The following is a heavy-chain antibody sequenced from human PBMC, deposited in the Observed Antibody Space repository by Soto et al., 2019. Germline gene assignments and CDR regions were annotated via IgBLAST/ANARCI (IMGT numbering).Heavy chain of an antibody. Sequence: QVQLVESGGGLVKPGGSLRLSCAASGFSFSDYYMSWIRQAPGKGLEWVSYISYTSSTIYYADSVKGRFTISRDNANNSLYLQMNSLSAEDTAVYYCARGRGTAVTGLAYWGQGTLVTVSS. V-gene: IGHV3-11*01. J-gene: IGHJ4*02. CDR1: GFSFSDYY. D-gene: IGHD6-19*01. CDR3: ARGRGTAVTGLAY. CDR2: ISYTSSTI.